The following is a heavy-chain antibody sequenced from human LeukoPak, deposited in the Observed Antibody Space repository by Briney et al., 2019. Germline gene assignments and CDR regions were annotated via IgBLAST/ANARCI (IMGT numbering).Heavy chain of an antibody. CDR1: GGSISSYY. CDR3: ARGLWFGELLSPYYYYYMDV. V-gene: IGHV4-59*01. D-gene: IGHD3-10*01. CDR2: IYYSGST. Sequence: SETLSLTCTVSGGSISSYYWSWIRQPPGKGLEWIGYIYYSGSTNYNPSLKSRVTISVDTSENQFSLKLSSVTAADTAVYYCARGLWFGELLSPYYYYYMDVWGKGTTVTVSS. J-gene: IGHJ6*03.